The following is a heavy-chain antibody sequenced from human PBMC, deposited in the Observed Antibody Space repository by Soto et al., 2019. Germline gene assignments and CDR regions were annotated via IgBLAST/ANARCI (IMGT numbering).Heavy chain of an antibody. CDR1: GYTFTGYY. CDR3: ARTPRSIAAAGTDYYYGMDV. Sequence: GASVKVSCKASGYTFTGYYMHWVRQAPGQGLEWMGWINPNSGGTNYAQKFQGRVTMTRDTSISTAYMELSRLRSDDTAVYYCARTPRSIAAAGTDYYYGMDVWGQGTTVTVSS. D-gene: IGHD6-13*01. CDR2: INPNSGGT. V-gene: IGHV1-2*02. J-gene: IGHJ6*02.